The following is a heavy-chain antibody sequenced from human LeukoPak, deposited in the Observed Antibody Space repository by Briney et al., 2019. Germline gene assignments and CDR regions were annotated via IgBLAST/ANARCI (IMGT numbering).Heavy chain of an antibody. Sequence: GASVKVSCEPSGYTFTAYYIHWVRQAPGQGLEWMGWISAYNGNTNYAQKLQGRVTMTTDTSTSTAYMELRSLRSDDTAVYYCARTGGSGSKSNWFDPWGQGTLVTVSS. CDR3: ARTGGSGSKSNWFDP. J-gene: IGHJ5*02. D-gene: IGHD3-10*01. V-gene: IGHV1-18*04. CDR1: GYTFTAYY. CDR2: ISAYNGNT.